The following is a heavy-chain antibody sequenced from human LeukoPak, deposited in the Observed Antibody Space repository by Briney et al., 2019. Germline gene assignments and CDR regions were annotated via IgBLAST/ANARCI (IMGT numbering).Heavy chain of an antibody. CDR1: GFTFDDYA. Sequence: GRSLRLSCAASGFTFDDYAMHWVRQAPGKGLEWVSGISWNSGSIGYADSVKGRFTISRDNAKNSLYLQMNSLRAEDMALYYCAKGVATITSLNWYFDLWGRGALVTVSS. CDR3: AKGVATITSLNWYFDL. J-gene: IGHJ2*01. V-gene: IGHV3-9*03. D-gene: IGHD5-12*01. CDR2: ISWNSGSI.